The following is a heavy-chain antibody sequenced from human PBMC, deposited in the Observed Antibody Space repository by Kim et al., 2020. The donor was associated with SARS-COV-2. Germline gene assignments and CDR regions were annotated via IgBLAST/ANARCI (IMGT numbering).Heavy chain of an antibody. V-gene: IGHV3-53*01. Sequence: GGSLRLSCAASGFTVSSNYMSWVRQAPGKGLEWVSVIYSGGSTYYADSVKGRFTISRDNSKNTLYLQMNSLRAEDTAVYYCAREAGPYYYGSGSHPEYYYYGMDVWGQGATVTVSS. CDR1: GFTVSSNY. CDR3: AREAGPYYYGSGSHPEYYYYGMDV. CDR2: IYSGGST. D-gene: IGHD3-10*01. J-gene: IGHJ6*02.